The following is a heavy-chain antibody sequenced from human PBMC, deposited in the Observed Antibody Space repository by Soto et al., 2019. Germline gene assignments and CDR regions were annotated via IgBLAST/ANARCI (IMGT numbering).Heavy chain of an antibody. Sequence: ASVKGSCKSSGYTFTSYGISWVRQAPGQGLDWMGWISAYNGNTNYAQKLQGRVTMTTDTSTRTAYMELNSLRAEDTAVYYCARERSDSRYGMDVWGQGTTVTVSS. CDR3: ARERSDSRYGMDV. J-gene: IGHJ6*02. CDR1: GYTFTSYG. CDR2: ISAYNGNT. V-gene: IGHV1-18*01.